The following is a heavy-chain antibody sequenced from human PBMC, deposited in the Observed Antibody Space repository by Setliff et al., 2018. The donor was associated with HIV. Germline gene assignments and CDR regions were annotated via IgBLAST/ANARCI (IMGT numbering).Heavy chain of an antibody. V-gene: IGHV4-31*03. Sequence: SLTCTISGGSISNGGYHWSWIRQHPGKGLEYIGYFSYSGNIYYNPSLKSRVTISVDTSKNQFSLKVSSVTGADTGVYYCASQPSGHFYYYMHVWGKGTTVTVSS. J-gene: IGHJ6*03. CDR3: ASQPSGHFYYYMHV. D-gene: IGHD1-1*01. CDR2: FSYSGNI. CDR1: GGSISNGGYH.